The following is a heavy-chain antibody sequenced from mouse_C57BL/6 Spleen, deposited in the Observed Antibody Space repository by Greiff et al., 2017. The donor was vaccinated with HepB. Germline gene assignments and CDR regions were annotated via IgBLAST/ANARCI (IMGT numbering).Heavy chain of an antibody. CDR1: GYTFTSYW. J-gene: IGHJ2*01. CDR3: ARLLLRQYYFDY. Sequence: QVQLQQPGAELVMPGASVKLSCKASGYTFTSYWMHWVKQRPGQGLEWIGEIDPSDSYTNYNQKFKGKSTLTVDKSSSTAYMQLSSLTSEDSAVYYCARLLLRQYYFDYWGQGTTLTVSS. V-gene: IGHV1-69*01. CDR2: IDPSDSYT. D-gene: IGHD1-1*01.